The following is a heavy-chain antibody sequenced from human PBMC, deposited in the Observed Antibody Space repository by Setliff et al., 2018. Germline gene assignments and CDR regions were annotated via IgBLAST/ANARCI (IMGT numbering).Heavy chain of an antibody. CDR3: ARAYYYASGNSHNYYMDV. V-gene: IGHV4-39*01. CDR1: GGSISSSSYY. J-gene: IGHJ6*03. Sequence: SETLSLTCTVSGGSISSSSYYWGRIRQPPGKGLEWIGSIYYSGSTYYNPSLKSRVTISVDTSKNQFSLKLSSVTAADTAVYYCARAYYYASGNSHNYYMDVWGKGTAVTVSS. CDR2: IYYSGST. D-gene: IGHD3-10*01.